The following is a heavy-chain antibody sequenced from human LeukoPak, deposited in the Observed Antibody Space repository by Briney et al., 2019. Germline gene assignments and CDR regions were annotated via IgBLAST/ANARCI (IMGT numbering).Heavy chain of an antibody. D-gene: IGHD6-13*01. CDR3: ASTIAAAGMAPHY. CDR2: IIPILGIA. CDR1: GYAFISYG. V-gene: IGHV1-69*04. Sequence: SVKASCKASGYAFISYGFSWVRQAPGQGLEWMGRIIPILGIANYAQKFQGRVTITADKSTSTAYMELSSLRSEDTAVYYCASTIAAAGMAPHYWGQGTLVTVSS. J-gene: IGHJ4*02.